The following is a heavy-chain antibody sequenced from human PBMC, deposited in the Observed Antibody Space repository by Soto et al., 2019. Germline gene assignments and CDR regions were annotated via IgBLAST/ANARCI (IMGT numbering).Heavy chain of an antibody. J-gene: IGHJ4*02. CDR1: GGSISSGDYY. CDR3: AIYCSGGSCYFDY. D-gene: IGHD2-15*01. Sequence: QVQLQESGPGLVKPSQTLSLTCTVSGGSISSGDYYWSWIRQPPGKGLEWIGYIYYSGSTYYNPALKSRVPXSXDXXKNQFSLKLSSVTAADTAVYYCAIYCSGGSCYFDYWVQGTLVTVSS. V-gene: IGHV4-30-4*01. CDR2: IYYSGST.